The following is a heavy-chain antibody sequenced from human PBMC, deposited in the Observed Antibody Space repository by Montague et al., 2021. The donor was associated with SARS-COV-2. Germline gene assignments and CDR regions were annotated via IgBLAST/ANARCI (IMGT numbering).Heavy chain of an antibody. CDR2: IYSSGST. CDR3: ARQILTMVRGVARNWLDA. Sequence: SLRLSCAASGFTVSSNYMTWVRQAPGKGLEWVSLIYSSGSTFYADSVQDRCTIARDNSNNTLYLHMISLRADDTAVYYCARQILTMVRGVARNWLDAWGQGTLVTVSS. V-gene: IGHV3-66*04. D-gene: IGHD3-10*01. J-gene: IGHJ5*01. CDR1: GFTVSSNY.